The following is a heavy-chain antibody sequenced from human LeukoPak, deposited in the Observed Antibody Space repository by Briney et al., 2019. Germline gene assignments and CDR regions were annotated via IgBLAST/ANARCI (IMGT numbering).Heavy chain of an antibody. V-gene: IGHV4-39*01. CDR1: GGSISSSSYY. CDR2: IYYSGIT. D-gene: IGHD2-2*01. CDR3: ARSPPIVVVPAAPDYFDY. J-gene: IGHJ4*02. Sequence: SETLSLXCTVSGGSISSSSYYWGWIRQPPGKGLEWIGSIYYSGITYYNPSLKSRVTISVDTSKNQFSLKLSSVTAADTAVYYCARSPPIVVVPAAPDYFDYWGQGTLVTVSS.